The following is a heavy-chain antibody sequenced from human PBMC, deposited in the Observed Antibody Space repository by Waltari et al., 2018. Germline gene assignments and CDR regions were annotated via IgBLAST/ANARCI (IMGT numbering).Heavy chain of an antibody. J-gene: IGHJ3*02. CDR2: INPSGGST. Sequence: QVQLVQSGAEVKMPGASVKVSCQVSGLSFTNNFFPWVRKAPGQGLEWMGIINPSGGSTSYAQKFRGRVTMTRDTSTNTLYMELSSLKSKDTAVYYCARDGDDHAFDIWGQGTMVTVSS. D-gene: IGHD1-1*01. CDR3: ARDGDDHAFDI. V-gene: IGHV1-46*01. CDR1: GLSFTNNF.